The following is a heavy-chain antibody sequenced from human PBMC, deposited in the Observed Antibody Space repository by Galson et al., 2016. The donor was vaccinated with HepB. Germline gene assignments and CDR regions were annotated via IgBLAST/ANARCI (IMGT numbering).Heavy chain of an antibody. J-gene: IGHJ4*02. CDR3: ARDPARFSGYDPRYYFDF. Sequence: SLRLSCAASGFTFSDYYMSWVRQAPGKGLEWVSYISSSGQAIYYADSVKGRFTISRDNAKNSLNLQMNSLRADDTAVYYCARDPARFSGYDPRYYFDFWGQGTLVTVSS. CDR1: GFTFSDYY. CDR2: ISSSGQAI. V-gene: IGHV3-11*01. D-gene: IGHD5-12*01.